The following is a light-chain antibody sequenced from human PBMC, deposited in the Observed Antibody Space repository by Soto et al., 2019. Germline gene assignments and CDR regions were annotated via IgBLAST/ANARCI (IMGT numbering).Light chain of an antibody. CDR1: TSDVGGYGY. J-gene: IGLJ1*01. CDR2: EVS. Sequence: QSVLTQPASVSGSPGQSITISCTGTTSDVGGYGYASWYQQHPGKAPKLLIYEVSNRPSGISNRFSGSKSDNTASLTISGLQAEDEADYYCSSFTTSSTRVFGTGTKVTVL. CDR3: SSFTTSSTRV. V-gene: IGLV2-14*01.